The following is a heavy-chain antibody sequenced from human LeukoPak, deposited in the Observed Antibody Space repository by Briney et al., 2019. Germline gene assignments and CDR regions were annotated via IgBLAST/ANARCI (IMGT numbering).Heavy chain of an antibody. D-gene: IGHD3-22*01. CDR1: GFTFSSYA. J-gene: IGHJ4*02. CDR2: ISYDGSNK. V-gene: IGHV3-30*04. CDR3: AKDGSGYNYGTHED. Sequence: GGSLRLSCAASGFTFSSYAMHWVRQAPGKGLEWVAVISYDGSNKYYADSVKGRFTISRDNSKNTLYLQMNSLRAEDTAVYYCAKDGSGYNYGTHEDWGQGTLVTVSS.